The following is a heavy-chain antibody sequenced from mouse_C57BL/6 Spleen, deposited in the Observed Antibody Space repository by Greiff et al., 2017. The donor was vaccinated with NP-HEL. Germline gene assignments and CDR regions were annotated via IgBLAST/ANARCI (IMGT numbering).Heavy chain of an antibody. CDR3: ARRDYGSRDY. V-gene: IGHV1-50*01. Sequence: QVQLQQPGAELVKPGASVKLSCKASGYTFTSYWMQWVKQRPGQGLEWIGEIDPSDSYTNYNQKFKGKATLTVDTSSSTAYMQLSSLTSEDSAVYYCARRDYGSRDYWGQGTTLTGSS. CDR2: IDPSDSYT. CDR1: GYTFTSYW. J-gene: IGHJ2*01. D-gene: IGHD1-1*01.